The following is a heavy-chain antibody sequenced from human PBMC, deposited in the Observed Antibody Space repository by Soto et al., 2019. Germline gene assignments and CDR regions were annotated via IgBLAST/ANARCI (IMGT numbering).Heavy chain of an antibody. V-gene: IGHV1-2*04. Sequence: ASVKVSCKASGYTFTGYYMHWVRQAPGQGLEWMGWINPNSGGTNYAQKFQGWVTMTRDTSISTAYMELSRLRSDDTAVYYCARGMTTVRTNDAFDSWGQGTRVTVAS. J-gene: IGHJ3*02. CDR2: INPNSGGT. CDR3: ARGMTTVRTNDAFDS. CDR1: GYTFTGYY. D-gene: IGHD4-17*01.